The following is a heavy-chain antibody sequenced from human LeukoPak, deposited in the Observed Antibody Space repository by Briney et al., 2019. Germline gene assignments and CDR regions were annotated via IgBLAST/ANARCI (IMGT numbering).Heavy chain of an antibody. Sequence: PGGSLRLSCGASGFPFGSYAIYWVRQAPGKEPEWVSGISGSGGITYFADSVKGRFIISRDNSKNTVYLQINNLSAEDTALYYCAKTRAGNSSGRDPGWPMDYWGQGTLVTVSS. D-gene: IGHD3-22*01. J-gene: IGHJ4*02. V-gene: IGHV3-23*01. CDR1: GFPFGSYA. CDR3: AKTRAGNSSGRDPGWPMDY. CDR2: ISGSGGIT.